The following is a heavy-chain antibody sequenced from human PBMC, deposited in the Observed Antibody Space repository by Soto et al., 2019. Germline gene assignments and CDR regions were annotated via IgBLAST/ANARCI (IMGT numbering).Heavy chain of an antibody. D-gene: IGHD3-22*01. J-gene: IGHJ4*02. Sequence: PSETLSLTCTVSGGSISSYYWSWIRQPPGKGLEWIGYIYYSGSTNYNPSLKSRVTISVDTSKNQFSLKLSSVTAADTAVYYCARVKYYDSSGYYFDYWGQGTLVTVSS. V-gene: IGHV4-59*01. CDR2: IYYSGST. CDR3: ARVKYYDSSGYYFDY. CDR1: GGSISSYY.